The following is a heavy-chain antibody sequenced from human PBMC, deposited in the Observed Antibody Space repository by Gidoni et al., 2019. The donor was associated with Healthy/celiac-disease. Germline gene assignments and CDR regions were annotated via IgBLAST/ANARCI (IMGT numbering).Heavy chain of an antibody. J-gene: IGHJ6*02. CDR1: EFTFSSSW. CDR2: IRQDGSEK. Sequence: EVQLVESGGGLVQPGGSLRLSCSASEFTFSSSWMSWVRQAPGKGLEWVPNIRQDGSEKYYVDSVKGRFTISRDNAKNSLYLQMNSLRAEDTAVYYCARGRGMDVWGQGTTVTVSS. CDR3: ARGRGMDV. V-gene: IGHV3-7*01.